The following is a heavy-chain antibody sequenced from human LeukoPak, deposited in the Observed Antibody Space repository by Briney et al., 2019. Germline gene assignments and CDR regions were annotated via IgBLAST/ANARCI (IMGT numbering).Heavy chain of an antibody. CDR1: GFIVSSNY. Sequence: GGSLRLSCAASGFIVSSNYMSWVRQAPGKGLEWVSVIYSGGSTYYADSVKGRFTISRDNSKNTLYLRMNSQRAEDTAVYYCARVGVLELRGFDYWGQGTLVTVSS. CDR2: IYSGGST. V-gene: IGHV3-53*01. J-gene: IGHJ4*02. CDR3: ARVGVLELRGFDY. D-gene: IGHD1-7*01.